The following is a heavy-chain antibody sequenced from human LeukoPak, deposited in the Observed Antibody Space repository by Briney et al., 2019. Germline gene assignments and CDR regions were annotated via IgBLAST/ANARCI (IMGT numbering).Heavy chain of an antibody. J-gene: IGHJ4*02. CDR2: IYHTGST. Sequence: SETLSLTCAVSGGSISSSHWWSWVSRPPGKGLEWIGEIYHTGSTNYNPSPKSRVTISEDKSKNQFSLELSSVTAADTAVYYCARDVGSGWSSFDYWGQGTLVTVSS. CDR3: ARDVGSGWSSFDY. CDR1: GGSISSSHW. V-gene: IGHV4-4*02. D-gene: IGHD6-19*01.